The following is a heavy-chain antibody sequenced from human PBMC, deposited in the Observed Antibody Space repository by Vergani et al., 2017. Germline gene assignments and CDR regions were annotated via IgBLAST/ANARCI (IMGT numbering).Heavy chain of an antibody. J-gene: IGHJ4*02. CDR2: ISGSGGST. D-gene: IGHD3-3*01. CDR1: GFTFSSYA. V-gene: IGHV3-23*01. CDR3: ASRPNPRTYYDFWSVYYTQXFDY. Sequence: EVQLLESGGGLVQPGGSLRLSCAASGFTFSSYAMSWVRQAPGKGLEWVSAISGSGGSTYYADSVKGRFTISRDNSKNTLYLQMNSLRAEDTAVYYCASRPNPRTYYDFWSVYYTQXFDYWGQGTLVTVSS.